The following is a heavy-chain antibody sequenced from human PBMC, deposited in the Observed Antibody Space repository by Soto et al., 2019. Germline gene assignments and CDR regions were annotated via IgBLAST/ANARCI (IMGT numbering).Heavy chain of an antibody. CDR3: AKDRLAGGFDY. Sequence: GGALRLSCAASGFTFSNYAMSWVRQAPGKGLEWVSLVSATAGTTYYTDSVKGRFTISRDNPRNTVYLQMNSLRADDTAVYYCAKDRLAGGFDYWGQGTLVTVSS. V-gene: IGHV3-23*01. CDR2: VSATAGTT. D-gene: IGHD3-16*01. J-gene: IGHJ4*02. CDR1: GFTFSNYA.